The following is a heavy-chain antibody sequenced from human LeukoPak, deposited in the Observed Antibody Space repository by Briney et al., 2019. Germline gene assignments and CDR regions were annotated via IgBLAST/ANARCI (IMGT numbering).Heavy chain of an antibody. D-gene: IGHD3-9*01. J-gene: IGHJ4*02. CDR2: ISSSSSYI. V-gene: IGHV3-21*01. Sequence: GGSLRLSCAASGFRFSSYNMNWVRQAPGKGLEWVSSISSSSSYIYYADSVKGRFTISRDNAKNSLYLQMNSLRAEDTAVYYCARHYDILTGYYGYFDYWGQGTLVTVSS. CDR1: GFRFSSYN. CDR3: ARHYDILTGYYGYFDY.